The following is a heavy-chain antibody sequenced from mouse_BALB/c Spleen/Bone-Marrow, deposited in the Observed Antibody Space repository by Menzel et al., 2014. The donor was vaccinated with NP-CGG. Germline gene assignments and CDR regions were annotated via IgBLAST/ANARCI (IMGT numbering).Heavy chain of an antibody. CDR2: ILPGGGST. V-gene: IGHV1-9*01. CDR1: GYTFSSYW. CDR3: ARRVPFAY. J-gene: IGHJ3*01. Sequence: QVQLKQSGAELMEPGASVKISCKATGYTFSSYWIEWVKQRPGHGLEWIGEILPGGGSTNYNEKFKGKATFTADTSSNTAYMQLSSLTSEDSAVYYCARRVPFAYWGQGTLVTVSA.